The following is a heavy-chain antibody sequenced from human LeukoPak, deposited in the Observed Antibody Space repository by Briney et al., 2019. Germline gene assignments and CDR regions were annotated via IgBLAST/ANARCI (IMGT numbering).Heavy chain of an antibody. Sequence: PGGSLRLSCAASGFTVSGDYMSWVRQAPGKGLEWVSVIYSGGSTYYADSVKGRFTISRDNSKNTLHLQMNSLRSDDTAVYYCARDDSSGYYYSYLDYWGQGTLVTVSS. CDR1: GFTVSGDY. V-gene: IGHV3-53*05. CDR3: ARDDSSGYYYSYLDY. CDR2: IYSGGST. J-gene: IGHJ4*02. D-gene: IGHD3-22*01.